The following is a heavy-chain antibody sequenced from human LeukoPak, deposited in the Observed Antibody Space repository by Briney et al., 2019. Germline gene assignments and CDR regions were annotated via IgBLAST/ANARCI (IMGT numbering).Heavy chain of an antibody. Sequence: PSETLSLTCTVSGGSISSSSYYWGWIRQPPGKGLEWIGSIYYSGSTYYNPSLKSRVTISVDTSKNQFSLKLSFVTAADTAVYYCASPSSYGFYYFDYWGQGTLVTVSS. V-gene: IGHV4-39*01. CDR2: IYYSGST. D-gene: IGHD5-18*01. J-gene: IGHJ4*02. CDR1: GGSISSSSYY. CDR3: ASPSSYGFYYFDY.